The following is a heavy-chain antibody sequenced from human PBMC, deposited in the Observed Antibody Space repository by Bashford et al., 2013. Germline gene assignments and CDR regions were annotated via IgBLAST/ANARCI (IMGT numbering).Heavy chain of an antibody. V-gene: IGHV4-4*02. CDR3: ARGDYTIDNWFDP. CDR2: ISLRGET. J-gene: IGHJ5*02. D-gene: IGHD4-11*01. Sequence: SWIRQPPGKGLEWVGEISLRGETYYNLSLKSRVTISLDKSKNQFSLKLNSVTAADTAVYYCARGDYTIDNWFDPWGQGTLVTVSS.